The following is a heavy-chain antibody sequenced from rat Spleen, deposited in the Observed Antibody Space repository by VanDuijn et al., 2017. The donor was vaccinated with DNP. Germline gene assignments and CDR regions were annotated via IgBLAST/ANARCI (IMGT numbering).Heavy chain of an antibody. D-gene: IGHD1-10*01. CDR1: GYSITSSYR. Sequence: EVQLQESGPGLVKPSQSLSLTCSVTGYSITSSYRWNWIRKFPGNKLEWMGYINSAGSTNYNPSLKSRISITRDTSKNQFFLQVNSVTTEDTATYYCARSEQLGWFAYWGQGTLVTVSS. J-gene: IGHJ3*01. V-gene: IGHV3-3*01. CDR2: INSAGST. CDR3: ARSEQLGWFAY.